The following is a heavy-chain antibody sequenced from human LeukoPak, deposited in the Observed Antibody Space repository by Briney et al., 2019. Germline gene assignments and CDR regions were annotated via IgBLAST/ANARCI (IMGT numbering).Heavy chain of an antibody. V-gene: IGHV1-58*02. D-gene: IGHD5-24*01. CDR2: IVVGSGNT. J-gene: IGHJ3*02. CDR1: GFTFTTSA. Sequence: SVKVSCKASGFTFTTSAMQWVRQARGQRPEGIGWIVVGSGNTNYAQKFQDRVTITTDKYTGTAYMELSRMRSDDTAVYYCAAELEMATDAFDIWGQGTMVTVSS. CDR3: AAELEMATDAFDI.